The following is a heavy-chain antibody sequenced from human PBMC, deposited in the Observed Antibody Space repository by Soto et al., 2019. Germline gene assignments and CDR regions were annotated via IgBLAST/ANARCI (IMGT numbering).Heavy chain of an antibody. D-gene: IGHD2-2*01. CDR1: GFTFDDYA. CDR2: LSWNSGSI. CDR3: AKDNLPSSYCSSTSCYYYYYMDV. J-gene: IGHJ6*03. V-gene: IGHV3-9*01. Sequence: EVQLVESGGGLVQPGRSLRLSCAASGFTFDDYAMHWVRQAPGKGLEWVSGLSWNSGSIGYADSVKGRFTISRDNAKNSLYLQMNSLRAEDTALYYCAKDNLPSSYCSSTSCYYYYYMDVWGKGTTVTVSS.